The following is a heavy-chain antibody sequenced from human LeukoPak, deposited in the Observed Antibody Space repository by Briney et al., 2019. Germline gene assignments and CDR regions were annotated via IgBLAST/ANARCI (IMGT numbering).Heavy chain of an antibody. CDR1: GFTFSSYS. Sequence: PGGSLRLSCAASGFTFSSYSMSWIRQPPGKGLEWIGEINHSGSTNYNPSLKSRVTISVDTSKNQFSLKLSSVTAADTAVYYCARMTTVVTRTYYYYYGMDVWGQGTTVTVSS. J-gene: IGHJ6*02. CDR2: INHSGST. D-gene: IGHD4-23*01. CDR3: ARMTTVVTRTYYYYYGMDV. V-gene: IGHV4-34*01.